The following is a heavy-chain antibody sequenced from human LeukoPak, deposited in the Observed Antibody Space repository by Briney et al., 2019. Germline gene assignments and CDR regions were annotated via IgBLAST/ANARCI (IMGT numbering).Heavy chain of an antibody. J-gene: IGHJ4*02. CDR1: GFTFSGSA. CDR2: IRSKANSYAA. CDR3: TRNYDSSGYSYHFDY. V-gene: IGHV3-73*01. D-gene: IGHD3-22*01. Sequence: SGGSLRLSCAASGFTFSGSAMHWVRQASGKGLEWVGRIRSKANSYAAAYAASVKGRFTISRDDSKNTAYLQMNSLKTEDTAVYYCTRNYDSSGYSYHFDYWGQGTLVTVSS.